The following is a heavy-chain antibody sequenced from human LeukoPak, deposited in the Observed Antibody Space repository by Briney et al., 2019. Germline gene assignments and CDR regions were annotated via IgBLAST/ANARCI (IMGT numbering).Heavy chain of an antibody. CDR3: AREGAAAGTLDYYYGMDV. CDR1: GYTFTSYY. Sequence: ASVKGSCKASGYTFTSYYIHWVRQAPGQGLEWMGIINPSGGSTSYAQKFQGRVTMTRDTSTSTVYMELSSLRSEDTAVYYCAREGAAAGTLDYYYGMDVWGQGTTVTVSS. V-gene: IGHV1-46*01. CDR2: INPSGGST. D-gene: IGHD6-13*01. J-gene: IGHJ6*02.